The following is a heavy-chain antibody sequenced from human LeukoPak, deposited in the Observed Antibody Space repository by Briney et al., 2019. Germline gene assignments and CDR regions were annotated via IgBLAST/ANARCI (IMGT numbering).Heavy chain of an antibody. V-gene: IGHV3-74*03. D-gene: IGHD6-13*01. Sequence: GGTLRLSCAASGFTFSSYWMHWVRQAPGKGLVWVSRINSDGSSIMYADSVKGRFTNSRDNAKNSLYLQMNSLRAEDTAVYYCARGKVRGGPQIAEAFSGVWVDYWGQGTLVTVSS. CDR2: INSDGSSI. CDR3: ARGKVRGGPQIAEAFSGVWVDY. J-gene: IGHJ4*02. CDR1: GFTFSSYW.